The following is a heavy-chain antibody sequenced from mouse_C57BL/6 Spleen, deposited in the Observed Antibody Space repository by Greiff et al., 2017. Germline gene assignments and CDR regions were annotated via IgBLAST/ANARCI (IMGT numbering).Heavy chain of an antibody. CDR1: GYTFTSYW. D-gene: IGHD1-1*01. Sequence: QVHVKQPGAELVKPGASVKLSCKASGYTFTSYWMHWVKQRPGQGLEWIGMIHPNSGSTNYNEKFKSKATLTVDKSSSTAYMQLSSLTSEDSAVYYCARQGYYGSRDYAMDYWGQGTSVTVSS. CDR3: ARQGYYGSRDYAMDY. J-gene: IGHJ4*01. CDR2: IHPNSGST. V-gene: IGHV1-64*01.